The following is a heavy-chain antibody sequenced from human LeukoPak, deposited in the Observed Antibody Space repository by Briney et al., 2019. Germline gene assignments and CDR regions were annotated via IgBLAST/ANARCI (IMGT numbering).Heavy chain of an antibody. V-gene: IGHV1-2*02. CDR2: INPNSGGT. J-gene: IGHJ5*02. Sequence: GASVKVSCNASGYTFTGYYMHWVRQAPGQGLEWMVWINPNSGGTNYAQKFQGRVTMTRNTSISTAYMELRSLRSEDTAVYFCVRHKNFRGYTYGYGFDPWGHGTQVTVSS. CDR1: GYTFTGYY. CDR3: VRHKNFRGYTYGYGFDP. D-gene: IGHD5-18*01.